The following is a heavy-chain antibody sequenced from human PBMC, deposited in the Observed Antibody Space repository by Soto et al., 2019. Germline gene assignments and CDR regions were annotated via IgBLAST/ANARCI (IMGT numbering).Heavy chain of an antibody. CDR2: IYSSGST. J-gene: IGHJ6*02. Sequence: EVQLVETGGGLIQPGGSLRLSCGASGFTVSGNYMSWVRQAPGKGLEWVSIIYSSGSTYYADSVKGRFTISRDSSKNTLYLQINSLRAEDTAVYYCARDSYGMDVWGQGTTVTVSS. V-gene: IGHV3-53*02. CDR1: GFTVSGNY. CDR3: ARDSYGMDV.